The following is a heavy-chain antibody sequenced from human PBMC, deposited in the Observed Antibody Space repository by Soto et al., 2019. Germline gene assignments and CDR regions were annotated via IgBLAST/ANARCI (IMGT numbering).Heavy chain of an antibody. CDR2: ISWNSGSI. CDR3: AREGNPGIAAAGTRYYFSYLDV. CDR1: GFTFDDYA. Sequence: EVQLVESGGGLVQPGRSLRLSCAASGFTFDDYAMHWVRQAPGKGLEWVSGISWNSGSIGCADSVKGRFNISRDYAKNSLYLQMHILRPEDTALYYCAREGNPGIAAAGTRYYFSYLDVWGKWTTVTVSS. V-gene: IGHV3-9*01. J-gene: IGHJ6*03. D-gene: IGHD6-13*01.